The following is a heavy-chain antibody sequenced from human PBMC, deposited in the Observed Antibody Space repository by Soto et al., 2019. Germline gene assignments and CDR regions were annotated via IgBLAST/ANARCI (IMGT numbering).Heavy chain of an antibody. CDR1: GGSISSYY. CDR2: IYYSGST. CDR3: AGVGVATFYPGNNCFDP. J-gene: IGHJ5*02. D-gene: IGHD5-12*01. Sequence: SETLSLTCTVSGGSISSYYWSWIRQPPGKGLEWIGYIYYSGSTNYNPSLKSRVTISVDTSKNQFSLKLSSVTAADTAMYYCAGVGVATFYPGNNCFDPWGKGPRFTVPS. V-gene: IGHV4-59*08.